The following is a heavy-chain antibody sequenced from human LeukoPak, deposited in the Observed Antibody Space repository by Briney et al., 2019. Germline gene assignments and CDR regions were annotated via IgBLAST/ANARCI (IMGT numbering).Heavy chain of an antibody. Sequence: GGSLRFSCAASGFTFSSYSMNWVRQAPGKGLEWVSSISSSSSYIYYADSVKGRFTISRDNAKNSLYLQMNSLRAEDTAVYYCARDPTTVTVFDYWGQGTLVTVSS. J-gene: IGHJ4*02. CDR3: ARDPTTVTVFDY. CDR1: GFTFSSYS. CDR2: ISSSSSYI. V-gene: IGHV3-21*01. D-gene: IGHD4-11*01.